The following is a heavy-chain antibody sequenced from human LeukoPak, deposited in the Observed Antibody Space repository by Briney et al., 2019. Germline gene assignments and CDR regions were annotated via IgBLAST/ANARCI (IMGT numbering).Heavy chain of an antibody. CDR2: INSDGSST. Sequence: PGGSLRLSCAASGFTFSSYWMHWVRQAPGKGLVWVSRINSDGSSTNYADSVKGRFTISRDNAKNTLYLQMNSLRAEDTAVYYCASRGVRRDYYDSSGYIGDAFDIWGQGTMVTVSS. CDR3: ASRGVRRDYYDSSGYIGDAFDI. CDR1: GFTFSSYW. D-gene: IGHD3-22*01. J-gene: IGHJ3*02. V-gene: IGHV3-74*01.